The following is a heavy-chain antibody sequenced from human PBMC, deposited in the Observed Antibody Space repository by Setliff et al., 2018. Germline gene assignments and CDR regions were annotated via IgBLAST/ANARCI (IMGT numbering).Heavy chain of an antibody. J-gene: IGHJ3*02. CDR1: DGSFSDYY. V-gene: IGHV4-34*01. CDR3: ARRWNSGPYGSGIHDAFDM. D-gene: IGHD3-10*01. Sequence: TSETLSLTCAVYDGSFSDYYWSWIRQPPGKGLEWIGEINHSGSTNYKSSLKSRVTISVDTSKNQFSLKLNSVTAADTAVYYCARRWNSGPYGSGIHDAFDMWGQGTMVTVSS. CDR2: INHSGST.